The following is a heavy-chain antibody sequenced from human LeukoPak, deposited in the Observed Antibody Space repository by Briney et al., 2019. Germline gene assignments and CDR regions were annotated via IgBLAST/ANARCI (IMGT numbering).Heavy chain of an antibody. CDR3: TRHDSSGYYYEFFPPDF. Sequence: GESLKISCKGSGYSFTNCWIAWVRQMPGKGLEWMGVIYPGDSDTRYSPSFQGQVTISVDKSINTAYLQWSSLKASDTAMYYCTRHDSSGYYYEFFPPDFWGQGTLVTVSS. D-gene: IGHD3-22*01. CDR2: IYPGDSDT. CDR1: GYSFTNCW. V-gene: IGHV5-51*01. J-gene: IGHJ4*02.